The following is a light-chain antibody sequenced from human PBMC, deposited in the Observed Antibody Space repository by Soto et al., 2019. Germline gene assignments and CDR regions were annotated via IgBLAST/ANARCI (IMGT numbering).Light chain of an antibody. V-gene: IGKV3-20*01. CDR1: QSVASRA. CDR3: QQYGSSPPMYT. J-gene: IGKJ2*01. Sequence: IVLTQSPGTLSLSPGERATLSCRASQSVASRALAWYQQKRGQSPRLLIYSASRRATGIPDRFSGSGSGADFTLTISRLEPEDFAVYHCQQYGSSPPMYTFGQGTKVDI. CDR2: SAS.